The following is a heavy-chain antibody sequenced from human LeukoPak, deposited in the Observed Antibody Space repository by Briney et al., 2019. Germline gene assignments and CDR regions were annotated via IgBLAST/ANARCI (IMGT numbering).Heavy chain of an antibody. V-gene: IGHV3-23*01. J-gene: IGHJ6*02. D-gene: IGHD2-2*01. CDR2: ISGSGGST. CDR1: GLTFDEYG. CDR3: AKACSYCSGTSCLICMDV. Sequence: GGSLRLSCAASGLTFDEYGMSWVRQAPGKGLEWVSAISGSGGSTYYADSVKGRFTISRDNSKNTLYLQMNSLRAEDTAVYYCAKACSYCSGTSCLICMDVWGQGTTVTVSS.